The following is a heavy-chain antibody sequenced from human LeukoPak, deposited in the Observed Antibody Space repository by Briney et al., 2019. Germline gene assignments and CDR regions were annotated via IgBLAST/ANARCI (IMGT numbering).Heavy chain of an antibody. Sequence: PSETLSLTCSVCGYSHRRGYYRDLIRQGPRKGLEWIGSMFHSGSAYYNPSLKSRVTISVDMSKNQFSLNLRSVTAADTAVYYCARGHSIEPYYYYYYMDVWGKGTTVTVSS. CDR2: MFHSGSA. CDR3: ARGHSIEPYYYYYYMDV. CDR1: GYSHRRGYY. D-gene: IGHD4-11*01. J-gene: IGHJ6*03. V-gene: IGHV4-38-2*02.